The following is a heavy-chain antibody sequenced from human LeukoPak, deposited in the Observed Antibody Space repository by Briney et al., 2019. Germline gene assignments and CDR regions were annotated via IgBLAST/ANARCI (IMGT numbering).Heavy chain of an antibody. J-gene: IGHJ4*02. V-gene: IGHV4-38-2*02. CDR2: IYHSGST. D-gene: IGHD2-2*01. CDR3: AREVPASSPPDY. CDR1: GYSMSSGYY. Sequence: PSETLCLTCTVSGYSMSSGYYWGWIRQPPGKGLEWIGSIYHSGSTYYNPSLKSRVTISVDTSKNQFSLKLSSVTAADTAVYYCAREVPASSPPDYWGQGTLVTVSS.